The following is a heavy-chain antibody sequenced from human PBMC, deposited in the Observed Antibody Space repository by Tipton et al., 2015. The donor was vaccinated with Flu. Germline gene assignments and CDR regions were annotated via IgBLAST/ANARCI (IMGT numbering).Heavy chain of an antibody. CDR2: INHSGST. V-gene: IGHV4-34*01. Sequence: GLVKPSETLSLTCAVYGGSFSGYYWSWIRQPPGKGLEWIGEINHSGSTNYNPSLKSRVTISVDTSKNQFSLKLSSVTAADTAVYYCARANYGLGLYYYYYYYMDVWGKGTTVTVSS. CDR3: ARANYGLGLYYYYYYYMDV. CDR1: GGSFSGYY. D-gene: IGHD3-16*01. J-gene: IGHJ6*03.